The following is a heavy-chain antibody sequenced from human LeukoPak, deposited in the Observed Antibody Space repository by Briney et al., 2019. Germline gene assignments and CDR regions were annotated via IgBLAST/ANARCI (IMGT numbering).Heavy chain of an antibody. V-gene: IGHV1-69*05. CDR3: ARAAVGRPNYYYYMDV. CDR1: GGTFSSYA. D-gene: IGHD1-26*01. Sequence: SAKVSCKASGGTFSSYAISWVRQAPGQGLEWMGGIIPIFGTANYAQKFQGRVTITTDESTSTAYMELSSLRSEDTAVYYCARAAVGRPNYYYYMDVWGKGTTVTVSS. CDR2: IIPIFGTA. J-gene: IGHJ6*03.